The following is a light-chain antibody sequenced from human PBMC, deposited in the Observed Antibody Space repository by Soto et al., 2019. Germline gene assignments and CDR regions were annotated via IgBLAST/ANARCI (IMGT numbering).Light chain of an antibody. J-gene: IGLJ2*01. CDR2: DNN. Sequence: QSVLTQPPSVSAAPGQKVTISCSGSSSNIGNNYVSWYQQLPGTAPKLLIFDNNKRPSGIPDRFSGSKSGTSATLRITGLQTGDEADYYCGTWDISLSAGHVVFGGGTKLTFL. V-gene: IGLV1-51*01. CDR3: GTWDISLSAGHVV. CDR1: SSNIGNNY.